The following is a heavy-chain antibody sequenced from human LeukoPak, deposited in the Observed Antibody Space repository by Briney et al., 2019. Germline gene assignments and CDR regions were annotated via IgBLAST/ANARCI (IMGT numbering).Heavy chain of an antibody. D-gene: IGHD4-11*01. Sequence: ASVKVSCKASEYTFTDYYIHWLRQAPGQGLEWMGWVNPYSGGTSFAQNFRSRVTLTRDTSTTTSYMELTSLRSDDTAVYYCARGVATNYWGQGTLVTVSS. J-gene: IGHJ4*02. CDR2: VNPYSGGT. V-gene: IGHV1-2*02. CDR3: ARGVATNY. CDR1: EYTFTDYY.